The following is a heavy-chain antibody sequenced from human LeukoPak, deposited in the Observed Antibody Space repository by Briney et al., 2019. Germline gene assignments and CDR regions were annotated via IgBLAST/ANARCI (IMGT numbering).Heavy chain of an antibody. V-gene: IGHV4-39*01. CDR2: VYFTGST. CDR1: GGSISSSSYY. D-gene: IGHD6-13*01. Sequence: PSETLSLTCTVSGGSISSSSYYWGWIRQPPGKGLEWIGSVYFTGSTHYKPSLKSRVTISVDTSKNQFSLKLSSVTAADTAVYYCARGRGSSWYAYNWFDPWGQGTLATVSS. CDR3: ARGRGSSWYAYNWFDP. J-gene: IGHJ5*02.